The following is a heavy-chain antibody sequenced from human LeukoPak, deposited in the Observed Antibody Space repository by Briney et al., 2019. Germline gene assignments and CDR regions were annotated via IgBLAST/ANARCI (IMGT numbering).Heavy chain of an antibody. CDR1: GFIFSSYV. CDR3: ARGVLAKYSVAFDI. V-gene: IGHV3-30*03. D-gene: IGHD2-21*01. CDR2: IASDESNT. Sequence: GRSLRLSCSASGFIFSSYVMHWVRQAPGKGLEWVALIASDESNTYYEDSVEGRFTISRDNSENALFLQMDYLTTEDTAVYYCARGVLAKYSVAFDIWGQGTTVIVSS. J-gene: IGHJ3*02.